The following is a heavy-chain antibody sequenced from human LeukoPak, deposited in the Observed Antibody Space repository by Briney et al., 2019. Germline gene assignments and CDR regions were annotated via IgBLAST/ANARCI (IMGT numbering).Heavy chain of an antibody. Sequence: GSLRLSCAASGFTFTNAWMNWVRQAPGKGPEWVANIHQDGSEKYYVDSVKGRFTISRDNAKNSLYLQMDSLRAEDTAIYYCARDKVVGATYFDYWSQGTLVTVSS. D-gene: IGHD1-26*01. CDR2: IHQDGSEK. J-gene: IGHJ4*02. CDR1: GFTFTNAW. CDR3: ARDKVVGATYFDY. V-gene: IGHV3-7*01.